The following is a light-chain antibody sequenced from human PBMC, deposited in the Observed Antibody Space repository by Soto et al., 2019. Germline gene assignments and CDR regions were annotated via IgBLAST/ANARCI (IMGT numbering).Light chain of an antibody. CDR3: QQYYDYPPLI. Sequence: EIVMTQSPATLSVSPGERATLSCRASRNINRKLAWYQQKPGQAPRLLIYGASTRATGITARFSGSGSGTEFTLTISSLQSEDFAVYYCQQYYDYPPLIFGGGTKVEIK. CDR2: GAS. V-gene: IGKV3-15*01. J-gene: IGKJ4*01. CDR1: RNINRK.